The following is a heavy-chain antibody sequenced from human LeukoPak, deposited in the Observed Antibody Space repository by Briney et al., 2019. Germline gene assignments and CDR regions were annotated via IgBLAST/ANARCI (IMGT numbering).Heavy chain of an antibody. J-gene: IGHJ4*02. CDR1: GGSSSGYY. CDR2: INHSGST. D-gene: IGHD6-6*01. Sequence: SETLSLTCAVYGGSSSGYYWSWIRQPPGKGLEWIGEINHSGSTNYNPSLKSRVTISVDTSKNQFSLKLSSVTAADTAVYYCARRPGYFDYWGQGTLVTVSS. V-gene: IGHV4-34*01. CDR3: ARRPGYFDY.